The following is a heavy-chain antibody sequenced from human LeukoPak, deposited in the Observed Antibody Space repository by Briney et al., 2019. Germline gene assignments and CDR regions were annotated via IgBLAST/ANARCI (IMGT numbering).Heavy chain of an antibody. Sequence: SQTMSPTSPVSAGSITGFYSGWIRQPPREWREWIGSASHMGSPNYHPSLKRGVSFSGRAPKSQFSLRLRSVIAADTAVYYCAIQYGPNYFDTRGQGTLVTVSS. CDR1: AGSITGFY. V-gene: IGHV4-59*08. CDR2: ASHMGSP. D-gene: IGHD4/OR15-4a*01. CDR3: AIQYGPNYFDT. J-gene: IGHJ4*02.